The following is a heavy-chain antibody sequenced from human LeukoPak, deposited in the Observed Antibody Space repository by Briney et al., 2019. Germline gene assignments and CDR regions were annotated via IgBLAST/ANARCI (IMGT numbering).Heavy chain of an antibody. D-gene: IGHD4-23*01. CDR2: ISGSGGST. V-gene: IGHV3-23*01. CDR3: AKHRTVVTTLIDY. J-gene: IGHJ4*02. Sequence: GGSLRLSCAASGFTFSSYAMSWVHQAPGKGLEWVSAISGSGGSTYYADSVKGRFTISRDNSKNTLYLQMNSLRAEDTAVYYCAKHRTVVTTLIDYWGQGTLVTVSS. CDR1: GFTFSSYA.